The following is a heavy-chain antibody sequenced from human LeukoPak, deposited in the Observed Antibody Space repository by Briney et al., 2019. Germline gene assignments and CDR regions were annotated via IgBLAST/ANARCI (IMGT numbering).Heavy chain of an antibody. CDR2: IYHSGST. J-gene: IGHJ4*02. CDR3: ARDLVAATFDY. V-gene: IGHV4-4*02. CDR1: GFTFSSHW. Sequence: GSLRLSCAASGFTFSSHWMHWVRQPPGKGLEWIGEIYHSGSTNYNPSLKSRVTISVDKSKNQFSLKLSSVTAADTAVYYCARDLVAATFDYWGQGTLVTVSS. D-gene: IGHD2-15*01.